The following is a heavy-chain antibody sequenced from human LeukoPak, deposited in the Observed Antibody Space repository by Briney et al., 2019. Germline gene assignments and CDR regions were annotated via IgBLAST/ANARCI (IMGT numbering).Heavy chain of an antibody. V-gene: IGHV3-23*01. CDR2: ISGSGGST. CDR1: GFTFSDYY. CDR3: AKPTGSSNY. Sequence: GGSLRLSCAASGFTFSDYYMSWIRQAPGKGLEWVSAISGSGGSTYYADSVKGRFTISRDNSKNTLYLQMNSLRAEDTAVYYCAKPTGSSNYWGQGTLVTVAS. J-gene: IGHJ4*02. D-gene: IGHD3-10*01.